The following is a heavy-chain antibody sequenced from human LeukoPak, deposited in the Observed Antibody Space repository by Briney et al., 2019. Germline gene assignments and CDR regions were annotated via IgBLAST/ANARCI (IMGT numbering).Heavy chain of an antibody. V-gene: IGHV3-21*01. Sequence: GGSLRLSCAASGFTFSSYSMNWVRQAPGKGLEWVSSISSSSSYIYYANSVKGRFTISRDNAKNSLYLQMNSLRAEDTAVYYCARVTEAPYYFDYWGQGTLVTVSS. J-gene: IGHJ4*02. CDR2: ISSSSSYI. CDR3: ARVTEAPYYFDY. CDR1: GFTFSSYS.